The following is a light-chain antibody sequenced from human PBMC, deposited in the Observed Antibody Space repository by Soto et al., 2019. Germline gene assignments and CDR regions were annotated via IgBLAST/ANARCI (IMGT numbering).Light chain of an antibody. J-gene: IGLJ2*01. CDR1: SSDIGAYAY. V-gene: IGLV2-14*03. CDR3: GSYTRSNSVI. CDR2: DVN. Sequence: QSVLTQPASVSGSPGQSIAISCTGTSSDIGAYAYVSWYQQHPGKIPKLIVFDVNYRPSGVSSRFSGSKSGNTASLTISGLQAEDEADYYCGSYTRSNSVIFGGGTKVTV.